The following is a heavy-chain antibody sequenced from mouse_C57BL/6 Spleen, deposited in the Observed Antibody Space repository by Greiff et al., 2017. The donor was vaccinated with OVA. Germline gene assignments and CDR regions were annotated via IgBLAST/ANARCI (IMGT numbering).Heavy chain of an antibody. V-gene: IGHV5-9-1*02. CDR2: ISSGGDYI. D-gene: IGHD3-2*02. Sequence: DVHLVESGEGLVKPGGSLKLSCAASGFTFRSYAMSWVRQTPEKRLEWVAYISSGGDYIYYADTVKGRFTISRDNARNTLYLQMSSLKSEDTAMYYCTRDRDSSGYPYAMDYWGQGTSVTVSS. CDR3: TRDRDSSGYPYAMDY. J-gene: IGHJ4*01. CDR1: GFTFRSYA.